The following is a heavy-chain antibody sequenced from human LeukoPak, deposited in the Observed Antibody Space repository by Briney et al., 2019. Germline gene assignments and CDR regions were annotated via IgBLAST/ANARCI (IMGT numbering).Heavy chain of an antibody. Sequence: SLKLSCKASGGTFSSYAISWVRQAPGQGLVWMVGIIPIFGTANYAQKFQGRVTITADESTSTAYLKLSSLRAEDTAVYYCARVSEMATITSPFDYWGQGTLVTVSS. CDR1: GGTFSSYA. D-gene: IGHD5-24*01. V-gene: IGHV1-69*01. CDR2: IIPIFGTA. J-gene: IGHJ4*02. CDR3: ARVSEMATITSPFDY.